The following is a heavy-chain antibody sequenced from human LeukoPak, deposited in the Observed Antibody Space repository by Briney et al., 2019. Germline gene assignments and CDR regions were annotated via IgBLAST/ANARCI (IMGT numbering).Heavy chain of an antibody. V-gene: IGHV4-59*01. CDR2: VYNSEYT. CDR3: ARTHGSSGYYVFDY. CDR1: AGSCSGYY. Sequence: PSETLSLTSTVSAGSCSGYYWTWIPQPPGEGLEWIGYVYNSEYTKYNPSLKSRVTISLDTSKSQFSLKLSSVTAADTAAYYCARTHGSSGYYVFDYWGQGTLVTVSS. J-gene: IGHJ4*02. D-gene: IGHD2-15*01.